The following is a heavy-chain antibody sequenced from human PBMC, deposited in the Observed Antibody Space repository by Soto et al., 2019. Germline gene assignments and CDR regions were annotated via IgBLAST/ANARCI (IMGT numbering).Heavy chain of an antibody. Sequence: SETLSLTCTVSGGSISSSSYFWAWIRRPPGKGLEWIGSIDFRGTTYTNPSLESRVTISVDTSKNHFSLKLDSVTAADTALYYCSRRAPEGFDTWGRGPMVTVSS. CDR2: IDFRGTT. V-gene: IGHV4-39*02. J-gene: IGHJ5*02. CDR1: GGSISSSSYF. CDR3: SRRAPEGFDT.